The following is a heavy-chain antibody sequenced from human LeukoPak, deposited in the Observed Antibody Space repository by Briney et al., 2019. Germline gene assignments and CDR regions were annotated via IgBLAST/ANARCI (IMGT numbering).Heavy chain of an antibody. V-gene: IGHV3-48*04. CDR3: ARVPVGATTWSPEDY. J-gene: IGHJ4*02. D-gene: IGHD1-26*01. Sequence: GGSLRLSCAASGFTFSSYSMNWVRQAPGKGLEWVSYISSRSSTIYYADSVKGRFTISRDNAKNSLYLQMNSLRAEDTAVYYCARVPVGATTWSPEDYWGQGTLVTVPS. CDR1: GFTFSSYS. CDR2: ISSRSSTI.